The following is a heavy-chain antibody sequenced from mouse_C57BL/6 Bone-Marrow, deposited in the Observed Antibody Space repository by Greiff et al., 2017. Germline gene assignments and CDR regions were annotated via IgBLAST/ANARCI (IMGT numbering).Heavy chain of an antibody. CDR3: ARQGTFDY. CDR1: GFTFSDYG. J-gene: IGHJ2*01. CDR2: ISSGSSTI. V-gene: IGHV5-17*01. Sequence: EVKLMESGGGLVKPGGSLKLSCAASGFTFSDYGMHWVRQAPEKGLEWVAYISSGSSTIYYADTVKGRFPISRDNAKNTLFLQMTSLRSEDTAMYYCARQGTFDYWGQGTTLTVSS.